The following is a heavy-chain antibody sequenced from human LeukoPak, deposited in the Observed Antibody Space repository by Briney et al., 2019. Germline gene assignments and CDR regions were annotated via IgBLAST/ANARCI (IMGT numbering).Heavy chain of an antibody. V-gene: IGHV3-49*04. D-gene: IGHD1-26*01. Sequence: GGSLRLSCTASGFTFGDYDMSWVRQAPGKGLEWVGFIRSKAYGGTTEYAASVKGRFTISRDDSKSIAYLQMNSLKTEDTAVYYCTRQAIVGGSYNYFDYWGQGTLVTVSS. CDR2: IRSKAYGGTT. J-gene: IGHJ4*02. CDR1: GFTFGDYD. CDR3: TRQAIVGGSYNYFDY.